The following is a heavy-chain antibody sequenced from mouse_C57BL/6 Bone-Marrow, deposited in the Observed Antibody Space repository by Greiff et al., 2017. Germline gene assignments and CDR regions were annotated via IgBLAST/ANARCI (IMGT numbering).Heavy chain of an antibody. CDR2: INPGSGGT. CDR1: GYAFTNYL. Sequence: VQLQQSGAELVRPGTSVKVSCKASGYAFTNYLIEWVTQRPGQGLEWIGVINPGSGGTNYNEKVKGKATLTADKTSSTAYMQRSRLTSEDSAVYFGTRYYYGRYFDYWGQGTTLTVSS. J-gene: IGHJ2*01. D-gene: IGHD1-1*01. CDR3: TRYYYGRYFDY. V-gene: IGHV1-54*01.